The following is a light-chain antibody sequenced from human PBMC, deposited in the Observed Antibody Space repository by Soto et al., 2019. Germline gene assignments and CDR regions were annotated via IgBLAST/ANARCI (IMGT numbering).Light chain of an antibody. V-gene: IGKV3-20*01. Sequence: PGERATLSCRASQRISSRYLAWYQQKPGQAPRLFIYGASSRATGIPDRFSGSGSGTDFTLTISRLEPEAFAVYYCQHYGSSPFTFGPGTKVDIK. CDR3: QHYGSSPFT. CDR1: QRISSRY. J-gene: IGKJ3*01. CDR2: GAS.